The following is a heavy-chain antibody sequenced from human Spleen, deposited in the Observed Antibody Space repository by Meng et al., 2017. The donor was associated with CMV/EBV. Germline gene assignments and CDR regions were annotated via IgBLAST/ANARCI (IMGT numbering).Heavy chain of an antibody. CDR2: ISSSSSYI. CDR3: ARQISYWSGYYMGGMDV. D-gene: IGHD3-3*01. Sequence: GESLKISCAASDFTFSSYEMNWVRQAPGKGLEWVSTISSSSSYIYYADSVKGRFTISRDNAKNSLYLQMNSLRAEDTAVYYCARQISYWSGYYMGGMDVWGQGTTVTVSS. V-gene: IGHV3-21*01. J-gene: IGHJ6*02. CDR1: DFTFSSYE.